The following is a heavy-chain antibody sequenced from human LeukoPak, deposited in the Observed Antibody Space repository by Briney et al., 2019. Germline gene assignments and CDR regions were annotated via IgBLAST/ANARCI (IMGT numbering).Heavy chain of an antibody. D-gene: IGHD1-26*01. J-gene: IGHJ4*02. V-gene: IGHV4-30-2*05. Sequence: PSETLSLTCTVSGGSISSGGYYWSWIRQPPGKGLEWIGYIYHSGSTYYNPSLKSRVTISVDTPKNQFSLKLSSVTAADTAVYYCARGGSYHVPGDYWGQGTLVTVSS. CDR1: GGSISSGGYY. CDR2: IYHSGST. CDR3: ARGGSYHVPGDY.